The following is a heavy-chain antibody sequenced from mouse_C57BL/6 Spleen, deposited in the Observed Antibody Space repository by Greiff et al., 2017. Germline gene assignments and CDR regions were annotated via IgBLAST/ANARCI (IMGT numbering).Heavy chain of an antibody. CDR1: GYTFPSYW. D-gene: IGHD5-5*01. Sequence: QVQLQQPGAELVKPGASVKLSCKASGYTFPSYWMPWVQQRPGRGLEWIGRIDPNSGGTKYNEKFKSKATLTVDKPSSTAYMQLSSLTSEDSAVYYWAREGLPLYYDAMDYWGQGTSVTVSS. CDR2: IDPNSGGT. J-gene: IGHJ4*01. CDR3: AREGLPLYYDAMDY. V-gene: IGHV1-72*01.